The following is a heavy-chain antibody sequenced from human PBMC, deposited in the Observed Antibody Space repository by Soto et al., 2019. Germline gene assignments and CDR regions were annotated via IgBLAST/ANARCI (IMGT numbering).Heavy chain of an antibody. CDR1: GYTFTGYY. V-gene: IGHV1-2*02. Sequence: GSVNFSCKASGYTFTGYYMHWVRQAPGQGLEWMGWINPNSGGTNYAQKFQGRVTMTRDTSISTAYMELSRLRSDDTAVYYCARKDSSSLHYYYGMDVWGQGTTVTVSS. D-gene: IGHD6-6*01. J-gene: IGHJ6*02. CDR2: INPNSGGT. CDR3: ARKDSSSLHYYYGMDV.